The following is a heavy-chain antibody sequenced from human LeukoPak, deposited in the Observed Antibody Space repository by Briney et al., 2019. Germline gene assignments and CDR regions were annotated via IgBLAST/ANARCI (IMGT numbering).Heavy chain of an antibody. J-gene: IGHJ3*02. V-gene: IGHV4-4*07. Sequence: PSETLSLTCTVSGDSISSYYWSWIRQPAGKGLEWIGRIYTSGSTNYNPSLKSRVTMSVDTSKNQFSLKLSSVTAADTAVYYCARSPFWSGYYTLEGRPNDDAFDIWGQGTMVTVSS. CDR3: ARSPFWSGYYTLEGRPNDDAFDI. D-gene: IGHD3-3*01. CDR1: GDSISSYY. CDR2: IYTSGST.